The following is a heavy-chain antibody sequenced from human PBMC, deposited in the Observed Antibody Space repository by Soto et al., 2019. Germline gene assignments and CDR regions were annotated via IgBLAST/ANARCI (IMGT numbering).Heavy chain of an antibody. CDR3: ARVNAFVVVVAATATGTFDP. D-gene: IGHD2-15*01. J-gene: IGHJ5*02. CDR2: IYYSGST. V-gene: IGHV4-31*03. CDR1: GGSLSSGGYY. Sequence: SETLSLTCTVSGGSLSSGGYYWSWIRQHPGKGLEWIGYIYYSGSTYYNPSLKSRVTISVDTSKNQFSLKLSSVTAADTAVYYCARVNAFVVVVAATATGTFDPWGQGTLVTVSS.